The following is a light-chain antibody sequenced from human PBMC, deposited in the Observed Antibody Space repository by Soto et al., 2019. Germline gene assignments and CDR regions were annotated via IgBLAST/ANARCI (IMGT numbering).Light chain of an antibody. CDR3: QQRGQGPIT. V-gene: IGKV3-11*01. J-gene: IGKJ5*01. Sequence: EIVLTQSPATLSLSPGERATLSCRTSQNVNRYLAWYQQKPGQAPRLLIFDASNRATGIPARFSGSGSGTDFTLTVSSLEPEDFAVYYCQQRGQGPITFGQGTRLEIK. CDR1: QNVNRY. CDR2: DAS.